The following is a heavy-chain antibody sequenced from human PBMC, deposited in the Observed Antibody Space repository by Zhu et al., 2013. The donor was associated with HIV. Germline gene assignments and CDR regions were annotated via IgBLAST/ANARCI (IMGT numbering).Heavy chain of an antibody. J-gene: IGHJ4*02. CDR1: GDIFNNYA. CDR2: IIPIFGTT. Sequence: QVQLVQSGAEVKKPGSSVRVSCKASGDIFNNYAVSWVRQAPGQGLEWMGGIIPIFGTTNYAQKFQGRVTITADESTSTAYMELSSLRSEDTAVYYCARGEGSDNTGYWVYWGQGTLVTVSS. D-gene: IGHD3-22*01. V-gene: IGHV1-69*01. CDR3: ARGEGSDNTGYWVY.